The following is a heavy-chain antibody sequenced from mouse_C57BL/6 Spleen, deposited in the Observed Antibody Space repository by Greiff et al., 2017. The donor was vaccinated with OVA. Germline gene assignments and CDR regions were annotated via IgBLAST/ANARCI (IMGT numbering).Heavy chain of an antibody. J-gene: IGHJ3*01. CDR1: GYAFSSSW. V-gene: IGHV1-82*01. Sequence: QVQLKQSGPELVKPGASVKISCKASGYAFSSSWMNWVKQRPGKGLEWIGRIYPGDGDTNYNGKFKGKATLTADKSSSTAYMQLSSLTSEYSAVDVCERWDSSGGGFAYWGKGTLVTVSA. CDR3: ERWDSSGGGFAY. CDR2: IYPGDGDT. D-gene: IGHD3-2*02.